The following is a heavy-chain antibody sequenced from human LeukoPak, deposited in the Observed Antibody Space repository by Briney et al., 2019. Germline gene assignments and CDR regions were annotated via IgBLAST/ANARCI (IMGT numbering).Heavy chain of an antibody. CDR3: AKDPGITMIVVVIPH. CDR1: GFTFSSYG. D-gene: IGHD3-22*01. CDR2: ISGSGGST. J-gene: IGHJ4*02. Sequence: GGSLRLSCAASGFTFSSYGMSWVRQAPGKGLEWVSAISGSGGSTYYADSVKGRFTISRDNSKNTLYLQMNSLRAEGTAVYYCAKDPGITMIVVVIPHWGQGTLVTVSS. V-gene: IGHV3-23*01.